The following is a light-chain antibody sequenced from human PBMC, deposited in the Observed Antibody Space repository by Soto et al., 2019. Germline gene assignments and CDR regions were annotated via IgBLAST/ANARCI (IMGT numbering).Light chain of an antibody. Sequence: EIVLTQSPATLSLSPGERATLSCRASQSVTSNYLAWYQQKPGQAPRLLIYGASSRATAIPDRFSGSGFGTGFTLTISRLEPADLAVYHGQQYGDSPQAFGKGTKVEIK. J-gene: IGKJ1*01. CDR1: QSVTSNY. V-gene: IGKV3-20*01. CDR3: QQYGDSPQA. CDR2: GAS.